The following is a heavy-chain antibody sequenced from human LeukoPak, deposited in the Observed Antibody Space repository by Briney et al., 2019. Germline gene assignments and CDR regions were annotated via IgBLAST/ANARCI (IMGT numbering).Heavy chain of an antibody. J-gene: IGHJ4*02. CDR2: INHSGRT. CDR3: ARTLTMVRGVIIDYFDY. V-gene: IGHV4-34*01. Sequence: NASETLSLTCAVYGGSFSGCHWSWIRQPPGKGLEWIGEINHSGRTNYNPSRKSRDTISVDTSKNQFSLKLSSVTAADTAVYYCARTLTMVRGVIIDYFDYRGQGTLVTVSS. CDR1: GGSFSGCH. D-gene: IGHD3-10*01.